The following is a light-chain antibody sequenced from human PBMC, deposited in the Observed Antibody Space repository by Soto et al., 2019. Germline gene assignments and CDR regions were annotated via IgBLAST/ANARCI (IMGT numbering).Light chain of an antibody. V-gene: IGKV1-39*01. CDR3: QQTYVAPWT. CDR2: AAS. J-gene: IGKJ1*01. CDR1: QSINSY. Sequence: DIQVTQYPSSLSASVGDTVTITCRATQSINSYLNWYQQKPGIAPKLLIHAASSLQSGVPSRFSGSGSGTDFTLTISSLHPEDFATYYCQQTYVAPWTFGQGTRVEIK.